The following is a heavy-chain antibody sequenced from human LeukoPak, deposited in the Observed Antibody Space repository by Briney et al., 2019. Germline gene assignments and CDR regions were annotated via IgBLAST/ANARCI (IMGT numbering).Heavy chain of an antibody. CDR1: GFTFSSYA. CDR2: ISYDGSNK. CDR3: AKDRGRYYDSSGYYWGYYFDS. D-gene: IGHD3-22*01. V-gene: IGHV3-30-3*01. J-gene: IGHJ4*02. Sequence: GGSLRLSCAASGFTFSSYAMHRVRQAPGKGLEWVAVISYDGSNKYYADSVKGRFTISRDNSKNTLYLQMNSLRAEDTAVYYCAKDRGRYYDSSGYYWGYYFDSWGQGILVTVST.